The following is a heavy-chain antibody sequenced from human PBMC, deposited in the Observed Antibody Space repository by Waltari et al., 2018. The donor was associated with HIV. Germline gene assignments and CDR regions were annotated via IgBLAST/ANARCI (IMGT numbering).Heavy chain of an antibody. CDR3: ARGRPGSYFPSLDY. J-gene: IGHJ4*02. CDR2: INHSGGT. D-gene: IGHD1-26*01. Sequence: QVQLQQWGAGLLKPSETLSLTCAVYGGSFSGYFWTWIRQPPGKGLQWIGEINHSGGTNYNPSLKSRVTISVDTSKNQFSLKLTSVTAADTAVYFCARGRPGSYFPSLDYWGQGTLVTVSS. CDR1: GGSFSGYF. V-gene: IGHV4-34*01.